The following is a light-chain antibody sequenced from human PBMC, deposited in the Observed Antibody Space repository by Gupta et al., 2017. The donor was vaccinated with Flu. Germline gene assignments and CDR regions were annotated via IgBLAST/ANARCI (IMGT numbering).Light chain of an antibody. CDR3: QKRSNWPPYT. V-gene: IGKV3-11*01. Sequence: EIVLTQSPATLSLSPGERVTLSCRASQSVGTYLAWYQQKPGQTPRLLIYDASNRATGIPARFSGSGSGTDFTLTISSLEPEDFAVYYCQKRSNWPPYTFGQGTRLEIK. CDR2: DAS. CDR1: QSVGTY. J-gene: IGKJ2*01.